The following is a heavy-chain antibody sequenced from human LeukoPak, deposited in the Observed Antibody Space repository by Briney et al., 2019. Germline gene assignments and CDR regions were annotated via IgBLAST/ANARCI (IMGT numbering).Heavy chain of an antibody. CDR3: STTYYYDSSEGY. D-gene: IGHD3-22*01. V-gene: IGHV3-15*07. CDR2: IKSKTDGGTT. CDR1: GFTFTSYA. J-gene: IGHJ4*02. Sequence: GGSLRLSCAASGFTFTSYAMNWVRQAPGKGLEWVGRIKSKTDGGTTDYAAPVKGRFTISRDDSKNTLYLQMNSLKTEDTAVYYCSTTYYYDSSEGYWGQGTLVTVSS.